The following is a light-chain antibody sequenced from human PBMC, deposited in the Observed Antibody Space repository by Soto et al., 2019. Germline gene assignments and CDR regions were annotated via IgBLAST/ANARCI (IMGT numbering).Light chain of an antibody. Sequence: EIVLTQSPGTLSLSPGERATLPCRASQSVTNSDLAWYQQKPGQAPRLLIYGASSRATGIPDRFSGSGSGTDFTLTITRLEPEDFAVYICQQYGRSPETFGPGTKVDIK. V-gene: IGKV3-20*01. J-gene: IGKJ3*01. CDR2: GAS. CDR1: QSVTNSD. CDR3: QQYGRSPET.